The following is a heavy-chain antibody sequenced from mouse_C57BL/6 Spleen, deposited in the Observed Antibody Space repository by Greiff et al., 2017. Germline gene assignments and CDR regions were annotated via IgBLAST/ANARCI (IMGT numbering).Heavy chain of an antibody. J-gene: IGHJ2*01. CDR1: GYTFTDYE. V-gene: IGHV1-15*01. Sequence: QVQLKESGAELVRPGASVTLSCKASGYTFTDYEMHWVKQTPVHGLEWIGAIDPETGGTAYNQKFKGKAILTADKSSSTAYMALRSLTSEDSAVDYGTRDCGTSQFGYFDYWGQGTTLTVSS. CDR3: TRDCGTSQFGYFDY. D-gene: IGHD4-1*01. CDR2: IDPETGGT.